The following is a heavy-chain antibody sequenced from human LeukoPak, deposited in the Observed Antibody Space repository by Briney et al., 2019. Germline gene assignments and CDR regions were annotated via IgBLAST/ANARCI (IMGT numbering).Heavy chain of an antibody. CDR1: GYTFTGYY. V-gene: IGHV1-2*02. D-gene: IGHD3-3*01. Sequence: GASVKVSCMASGYTFTGYYMHWVRQAPGQGLEWMGWINPNSGGTNYAQKFQGRVTMTRDASISTAYMELSRLRSDDTAVYYCARDRSTIFGVAKDWFDPWGQGTLVTVSS. CDR2: INPNSGGT. J-gene: IGHJ5*02. CDR3: ARDRSTIFGVAKDWFDP.